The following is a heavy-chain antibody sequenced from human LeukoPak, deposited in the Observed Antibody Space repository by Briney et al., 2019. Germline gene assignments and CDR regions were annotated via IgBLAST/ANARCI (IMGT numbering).Heavy chain of an antibody. J-gene: IGHJ1*01. V-gene: IGHV4-34*01. CDR1: GGSFSGYY. Sequence: PSETLSLTCAVYGGSFSGYYWSWIRQPPGKGLEWIGEINHSGSTNYNPSLKSRVTISVDTSKNQFSLKLSSVTAADTAVYYCARGLYYQKYFQHWGQGTLVTVSS. D-gene: IGHD3-10*01. CDR2: INHSGST. CDR3: ARGLYYQKYFQH.